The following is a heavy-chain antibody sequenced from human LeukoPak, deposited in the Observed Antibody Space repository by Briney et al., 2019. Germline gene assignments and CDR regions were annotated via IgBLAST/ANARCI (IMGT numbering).Heavy chain of an antibody. CDR1: GGSISSSIYY. CDR3: ARSYGSGSYSYYYYMDV. J-gene: IGHJ6*03. Sequence: SETLSLTCIVSGGSISSSIYYWAWVRQPPGKGLEWIGTVFYNGATQYSPSLRSRVTISIDTSTNQFSLKLTSVTAADTAVYYCARSYGSGSYSYYYYMDVWGKGTTVTVSS. V-gene: IGHV4-39*07. CDR2: VFYNGAT. D-gene: IGHD3-10*01.